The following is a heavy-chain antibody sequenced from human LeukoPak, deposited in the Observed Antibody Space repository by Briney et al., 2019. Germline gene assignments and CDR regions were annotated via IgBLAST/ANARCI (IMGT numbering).Heavy chain of an antibody. Sequence: GGSLRLSCAASGFTVSSNYMNWVRQAPGKGLEWVSYISSSSSTIYYADSVKGRFTISRDNAKNSLYLQMNSLRAEDTAVYYCARDLPISDTAMDTPGFDYWGQGTLVTVSS. CDR2: ISSSSSTI. D-gene: IGHD5-18*01. CDR3: ARDLPISDTAMDTPGFDY. V-gene: IGHV3-48*04. J-gene: IGHJ4*02. CDR1: GFTVSSNY.